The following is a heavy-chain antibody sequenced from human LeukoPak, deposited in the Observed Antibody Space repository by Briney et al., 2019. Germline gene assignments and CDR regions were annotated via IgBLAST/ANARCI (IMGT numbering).Heavy chain of an antibody. CDR3: ARRATLVRGVISYYFDY. CDR1: GYIFTTYW. J-gene: IGHJ4*02. D-gene: IGHD3-10*01. V-gene: IGHV5-51*01. CDR2: IYPGDSDT. Sequence: GESLKISCKGSGYIFTTYWIGWVRQMPGKGLEWMGIIYPGDSDTRYSPCFQGQVTISADKSISTAYLQWSSLKASDTAMYYCARRATLVRGVISYYFDYWGQGSLVTVSS.